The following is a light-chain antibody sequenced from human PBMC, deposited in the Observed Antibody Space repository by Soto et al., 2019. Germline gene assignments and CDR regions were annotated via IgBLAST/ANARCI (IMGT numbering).Light chain of an antibody. V-gene: IGKV1-39*01. Sequence: DIQMTQSPCSLSASVGDRVTITCRASQSISSYLNWYQQKPGKAPKLLIYAASSLQSGVPSRFSGSGSGTDFTLTISSLQHEDFATYYCQQSYSTPLTFGGGTKVEIK. CDR2: AAS. CDR3: QQSYSTPLT. CDR1: QSISSY. J-gene: IGKJ4*01.